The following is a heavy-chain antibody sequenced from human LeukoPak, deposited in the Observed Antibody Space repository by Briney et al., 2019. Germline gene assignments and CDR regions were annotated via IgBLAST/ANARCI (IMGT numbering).Heavy chain of an antibody. D-gene: IGHD4/OR15-4a*01. CDR2: VSYDGSNK. V-gene: IGHV3-30*18. Sequence: GGSLRLSCAASGFTFSSYGMHWVRQAPGKGLEWVAVVSYDGSNKYYADSVKGRFTISRDNSKNTLYLQMNSLRAEDTAVYYCAKDRASTLDYWGQGTLVTVSS. CDR3: AKDRASTLDY. CDR1: GFTFSSYG. J-gene: IGHJ4*02.